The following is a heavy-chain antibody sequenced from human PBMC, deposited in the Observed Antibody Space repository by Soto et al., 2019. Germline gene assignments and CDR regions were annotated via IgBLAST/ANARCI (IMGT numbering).Heavy chain of an antibody. J-gene: IGHJ6*03. Sequence: EVQLLESGGGLVQPGGSLRLSCAASGFTFSDYSMNWVRQAPGRGLEWVSTISSGGLSTYYADSVQGRFTISRDNSNDKVYRQMNNLRAEDTAVYYCAKAPGDYYSMDVSGKGTTVTVSS. CDR1: GFTFSDYS. V-gene: IGHV3-23*01. CDR2: ISSGGLST. CDR3: AKAPGDYYSMDV.